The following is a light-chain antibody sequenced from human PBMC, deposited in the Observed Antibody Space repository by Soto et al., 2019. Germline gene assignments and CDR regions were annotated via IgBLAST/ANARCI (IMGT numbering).Light chain of an antibody. CDR2: GAS. J-gene: IGKJ2*01. CDR1: QSVSSSY. Sequence: EVVLTQSPVTLSLSPGERATLSCRASQSVSSSYLAWYQQKPGQAPRLLIYGASSRATGIPDRFSGRGSGTDFTLTITRRQPDALAVYYCQQHETALRAYTFSQAAKRVI. CDR3: QQHETALRAYT. V-gene: IGKV3-20*01.